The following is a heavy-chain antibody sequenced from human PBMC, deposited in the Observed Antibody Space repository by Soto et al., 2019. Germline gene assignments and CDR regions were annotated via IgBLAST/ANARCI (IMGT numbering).Heavy chain of an antibody. Sequence: QVQLVQSGAEVKKPGSSVKVSCKASGGTFSSYAISWVRQAPGQGLEWMGGIIPIFGTANYAQKFQGRVTITADESTSTADMELSSLRSEDTAVYYCARAVIGQGGYSGYRFDPWGQGTLVTVSS. V-gene: IGHV1-69*01. CDR1: GGTFSSYA. J-gene: IGHJ5*02. CDR2: IIPIFGTA. D-gene: IGHD5-12*01. CDR3: ARAVIGQGGYSGYRFDP.